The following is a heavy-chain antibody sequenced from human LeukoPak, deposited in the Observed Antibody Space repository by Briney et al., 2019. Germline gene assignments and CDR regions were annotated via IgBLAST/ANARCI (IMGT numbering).Heavy chain of an antibody. CDR1: GYTFTGYY. CDR2: IIPIFGTA. V-gene: IGHV1-69*13. D-gene: IGHD3-10*01. CDR3: ARVVYYGSGSSPYNYYMDV. J-gene: IGHJ6*03. Sequence: ASVKVSCKASGYTFTGYYMHWVRQAPGQGLEWMGGIIPIFGTANYAQKFQGRVTITADESTSTAYMELSSLRSEDTAVYYCARVVYYGSGSSPYNYYMDVWGKGTTVTISS.